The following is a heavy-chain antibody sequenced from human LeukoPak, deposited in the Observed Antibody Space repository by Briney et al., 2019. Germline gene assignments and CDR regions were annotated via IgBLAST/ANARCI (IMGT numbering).Heavy chain of an antibody. V-gene: IGHV4-34*01. D-gene: IGHD3-3*01. CDR2: INHSGST. CDR1: GGSFSGYY. J-gene: IGHJ4*02. CDR3: ARGLLYYDFWSGYLGYFDY. Sequence: PSETLSLTCAVYGGSFSGYYWSWIRQPPGKRLEWIGEINHSGSTNYNPSLKSRVTISVDTSKNQFSLKLSSVTAADTAVYYCARGLLYYDFWSGYLGYFDYWGQGTLVTVSS.